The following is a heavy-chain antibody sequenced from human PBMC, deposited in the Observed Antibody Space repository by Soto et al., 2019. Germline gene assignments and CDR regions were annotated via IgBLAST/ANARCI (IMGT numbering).Heavy chain of an antibody. D-gene: IGHD3-10*01. Sequence: QLQLQESGPGLVKPSETLSLTCSVSGGSISSGVYYWGWIRQPPGKGLEWIGSMFHSGRTYQNPSLKSRVIISVDTSTNQFSLKQRSVTAADTAVYFCARHNYASGFFDYWGRGTLVTVSS. CDR3: ARHNYASGFFDY. CDR2: MFHSGRT. CDR1: GGSISSGVYY. V-gene: IGHV4-39*01. J-gene: IGHJ4*02.